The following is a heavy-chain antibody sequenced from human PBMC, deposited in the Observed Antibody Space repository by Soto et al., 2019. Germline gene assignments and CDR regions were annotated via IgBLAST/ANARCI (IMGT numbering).Heavy chain of an antibody. Sequence: HVQLVESGGGLVKPGESLRLSCAASGFTFSDYYMIWIRQAQGKGLEWVSYISSSGSTKSYADSVKGRFTISRDNAKNSLYLQMSSLRVEDTAVHYCATYCGNSAGYYYHGVDVWGQGTTVSVSS. J-gene: IGHJ6*02. CDR3: ATYCGNSAGYYYHGVDV. V-gene: IGHV3-11*01. CDR2: ISSSGSTK. CDR1: GFTFSDYY. D-gene: IGHD2-21*02.